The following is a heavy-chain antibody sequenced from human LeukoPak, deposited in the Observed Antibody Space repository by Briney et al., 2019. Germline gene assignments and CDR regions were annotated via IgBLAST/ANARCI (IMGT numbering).Heavy chain of an antibody. CDR1: GFTFSDYY. CDR3: ARTSGESTAALRAPFDY. CDR2: ISSSGSTI. Sequence: PGGSLRLSCAASGFTFSDYYMSWIRQAPGKGLEWVSYISSSGSTIYYADSVKGRFTISRDNAKNSLYLQMDSLRAEDAAVYYCARTSGESTAALRAPFDYWGQRTLATVSS. V-gene: IGHV3-11*04. D-gene: IGHD6-6*01. J-gene: IGHJ4*02.